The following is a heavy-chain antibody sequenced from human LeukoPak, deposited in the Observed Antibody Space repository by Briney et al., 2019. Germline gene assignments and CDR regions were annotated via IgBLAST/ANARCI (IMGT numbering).Heavy chain of an antibody. CDR1: GASMSSHGYS. CDR2: IYHDENT. Sequence: SETLSLTCAVSGASMSSHGYSWSWIRQPPGKGLEFIGYIYHDENTYYNPSLNSRVSISVDMSKNQFSLKLSSVTAADTAVYFCATTPNFGSGYPRYFFDYWGQGILVTVSS. D-gene: IGHD3-22*01. J-gene: IGHJ4*02. V-gene: IGHV4-30-2*01. CDR3: ATTPNFGSGYPRYFFDY.